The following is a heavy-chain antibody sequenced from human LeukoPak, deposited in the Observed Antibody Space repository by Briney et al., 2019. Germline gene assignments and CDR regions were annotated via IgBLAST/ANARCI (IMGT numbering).Heavy chain of an antibody. CDR2: IYHSGST. CDR1: SYSISSGYY. CDR3: ARDSKFTTPHY. V-gene: IGHV4-38-2*02. D-gene: IGHD3-22*01. Sequence: TPSETLSLTCTVSSYSISSGYYWGWIRQPPGKGLEWIGSIYHSGSTYYNPSLKSRVTISVDTSKDQFSLKLSSVTAADTAVYYCARDSKFTTPHYWGQGTLVTVSS. J-gene: IGHJ4*02.